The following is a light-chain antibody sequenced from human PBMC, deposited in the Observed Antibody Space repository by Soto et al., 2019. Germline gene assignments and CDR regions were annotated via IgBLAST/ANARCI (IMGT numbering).Light chain of an antibody. CDR3: LQYASKPLT. CDR1: QSVAKSY. V-gene: IGKV3-20*01. CDR2: GAS. Sequence: ETVLTQSPGTLSLYPGERATLSCRASQSVAKSYLAWYQHKPGQGPRLLISGASSRATGIPDRFSGSGSGTDFTLTISRLEPEDFAVYYCLQYASKPLTFGGGTKVEI. J-gene: IGKJ4*01.